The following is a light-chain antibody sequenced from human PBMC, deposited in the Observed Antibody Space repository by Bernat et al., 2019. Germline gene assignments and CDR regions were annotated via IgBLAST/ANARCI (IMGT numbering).Light chain of an antibody. CDR3: CSYTNSPSYV. V-gene: IGLV2-11*01. CDR2: DFN. Sequence: QSALTQPRSVSGSPGQSVTISCTGTSSDVGSYNYVSWYQQHPGQAPKLRIYDFNKRPSGVPDRFSGSRSGNTASLTISGLQAEDEADYYCCSYTNSPSYVFGTGTRVTVL. J-gene: IGLJ1*01. CDR1: SSDVGSYNY.